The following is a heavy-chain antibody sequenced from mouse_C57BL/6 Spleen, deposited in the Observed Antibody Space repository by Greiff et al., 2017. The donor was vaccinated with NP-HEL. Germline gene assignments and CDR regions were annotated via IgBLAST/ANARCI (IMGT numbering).Heavy chain of an antibody. J-gene: IGHJ3*01. Sequence: VQLQQSGPELVKGGGGGKGGGKEEGGWCRVGEVGGGGGSAGQGLEWIGWIYPRDGSTKYNEKFKGKATLTVDTSSSTAYMELHSLTSEDSAVYFCAREGYGSSSAWFAYWGQGTLVTVSA. CDR1: GGWCRVGE. CDR3: AREGYGSSSAWFAY. V-gene: IGHV1-85*01. D-gene: IGHD1-1*01. CDR2: IYPRDGST.